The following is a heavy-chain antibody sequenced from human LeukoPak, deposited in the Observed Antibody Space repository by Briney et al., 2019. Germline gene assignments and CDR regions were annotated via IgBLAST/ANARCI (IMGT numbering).Heavy chain of an antibody. V-gene: IGHV1-8*01. CDR2: MNPNSGNT. J-gene: IGHJ4*02. CDR1: GYTFTSYD. D-gene: IGHD6-13*01. Sequence: EASVKVSCKASGYTFTSYDINWVRQAPGQGLEWMGWMNPNSGNTGYAQKFQGRVTMTRNTSISTAYMELSSLRSEDTAVYYCARGSSSWYFDRSRLSDYWGQGTLVTVSS. CDR3: ARGSSSWYFDRSRLSDY.